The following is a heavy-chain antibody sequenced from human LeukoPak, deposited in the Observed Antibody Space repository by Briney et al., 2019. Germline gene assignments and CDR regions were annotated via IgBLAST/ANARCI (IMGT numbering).Heavy chain of an antibody. CDR1: GGSFSGYY. J-gene: IGHJ4*02. Sequence: SETPSLTCAVYGGSFSGYYWSWIRQPPGKGLEWIGEINHSGSTNYNPSLKSRVTISVDTSKNQFSLKLSSVTAADTAVYYCATIPLYSSSWYGGRDYWGQGTLVTVSS. D-gene: IGHD6-13*01. V-gene: IGHV4-34*01. CDR2: INHSGST. CDR3: ATIPLYSSSWYGGRDY.